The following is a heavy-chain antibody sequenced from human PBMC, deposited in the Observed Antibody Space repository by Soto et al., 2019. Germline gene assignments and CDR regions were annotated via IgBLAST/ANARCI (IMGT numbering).Heavy chain of an antibody. V-gene: IGHV3-30-3*01. CDR3: VRSSGVTTPDFAY. J-gene: IGHJ4*02. D-gene: IGHD4-17*01. Sequence: QVRLVESGGGVVQPGRSLRLSCAASGFTFNIYAMHWVRQAPGKGLEWVAVISHDGTSRYYADSVKGRVTISRDNSKSMVFVQMNSLGVEDTAVYDCVRSSGVTTPDFAYWGQGTLVTVSS. CDR2: ISHDGTSR. CDR1: GFTFNIYA.